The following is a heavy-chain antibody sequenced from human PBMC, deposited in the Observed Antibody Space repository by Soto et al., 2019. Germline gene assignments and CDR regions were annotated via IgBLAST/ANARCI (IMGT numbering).Heavy chain of an antibody. J-gene: IGHJ3*02. CDR2: ISDDGRSK. D-gene: IGHD3-10*01. CDR3: ANRRGFEI. CDR1: GFIFSNYG. Sequence: QVQLVESGGGVVQPGRSLRLSCAASGFIFSNYGMHWVRQAPGKGLEWVAVISDDGRSKYYADFVRGRFTISRDNSKNTLYLQMNSLRAEDTAVYYCANRRGFEIWGQGTMVTVSS. V-gene: IGHV3-30*18.